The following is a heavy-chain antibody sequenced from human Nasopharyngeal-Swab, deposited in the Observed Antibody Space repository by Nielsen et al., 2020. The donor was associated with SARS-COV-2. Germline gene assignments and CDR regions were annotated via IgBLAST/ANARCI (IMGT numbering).Heavy chain of an antibody. CDR3: ARVHITIFGVFDL. Sequence: GGSLRLSCAASGFTFSSYRMNWVRQAPGKGLEWVSSISSSSSYIYYADSVKGRFTISRDNAKNSLYLTMKSLRAEDTAVYYCARVHITIFGVFDLWGSGTLVTVSS. CDR2: ISSSSSYI. V-gene: IGHV3-21*01. D-gene: IGHD3-3*01. J-gene: IGHJ2*01. CDR1: GFTFSSYR.